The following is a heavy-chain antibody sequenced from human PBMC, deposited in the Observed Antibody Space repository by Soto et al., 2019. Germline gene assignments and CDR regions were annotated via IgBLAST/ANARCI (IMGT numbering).Heavy chain of an antibody. V-gene: IGHV4-59*01. Sequence: SETLSLTGTVSGGSINSYFWSWIRQSPGKGLEWIGHIYYSVSTSYSPSLKSRVSISVDTSKNQFSLEVHSVTAADTAVYYCARAGTNMVQLAYWGPGTLVTVSS. D-gene: IGHD3-10*01. CDR3: ARAGTNMVQLAY. J-gene: IGHJ4*02. CDR1: GGSINSYF. CDR2: IYYSVST.